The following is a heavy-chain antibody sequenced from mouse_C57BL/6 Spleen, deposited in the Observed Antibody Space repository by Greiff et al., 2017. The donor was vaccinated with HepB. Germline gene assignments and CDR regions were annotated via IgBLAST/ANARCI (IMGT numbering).Heavy chain of an antibody. Sequence: EVKLVESGEGLVKPGGSLKLSCAASGFTFSSYAMSWVRQTPEKRLEWVAYISSGGDYIYYADTVKGRFTISRDNARNTLYLQMSSLKSEDTAMYYCTIDYYGSSYPYAMDYWGQGTSVTVSS. D-gene: IGHD1-1*01. CDR2: ISSGGDYI. V-gene: IGHV5-9-1*02. CDR1: GFTFSSYA. J-gene: IGHJ4*01. CDR3: TIDYYGSSYPYAMDY.